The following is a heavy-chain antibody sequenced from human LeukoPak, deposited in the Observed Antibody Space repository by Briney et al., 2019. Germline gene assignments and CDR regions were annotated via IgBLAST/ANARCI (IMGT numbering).Heavy chain of an antibody. V-gene: IGHV4-39*01. Sequence: PSETLSLTCTVSGGSISRSGNYWGWVRQPPGKGLDWIGSIYYSGNAYYRPSLKSRVTISIDTSKNQFSLRLSSVTAADTAVYYCARHSGMAAPDCWGQGILVTVSS. CDR2: IYYSGNA. D-gene: IGHD3-10*01. CDR3: ARHSGMAAPDC. CDR1: GGSISRSGNY. J-gene: IGHJ4*02.